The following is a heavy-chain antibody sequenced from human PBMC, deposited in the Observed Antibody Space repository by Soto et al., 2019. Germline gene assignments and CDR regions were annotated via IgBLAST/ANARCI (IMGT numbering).Heavy chain of an antibody. CDR3: ARGSHYYGSGKPYYFDY. J-gene: IGHJ4*02. CDR2: ISAYNGNT. V-gene: IGHV1-18*01. D-gene: IGHD3-10*01. CDR1: GYTFTSYG. Sequence: GASVKVSCKASGYTFTSYGISCARQAPGQGLEWMGWISAYNGNTNYAQKLQGRVTMTTDTSTSTAYMELRSLRSDDTAVYYCARGSHYYGSGKPYYFDYWGQGTLVTVSS.